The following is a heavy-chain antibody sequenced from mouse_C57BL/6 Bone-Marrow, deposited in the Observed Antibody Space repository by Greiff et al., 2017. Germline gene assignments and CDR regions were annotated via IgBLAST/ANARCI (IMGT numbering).Heavy chain of an antibody. D-gene: IGHD1-1*01. V-gene: IGHV1-42*01. CDR3: ARTDYYGSSYVGVMDY. J-gene: IGHJ4*01. CDR1: GYSFTGYY. Sequence: EVQLQQSGPELVKPGASVKISCKASGYSFTGYYMNWVKQSPEKSLEWIGEINPSTGGTTYNQKFKAKATLTVDKSSSTAYMQLKSLTSEDSAVYYWARTDYYGSSYVGVMDYWGQGTSVTVSS. CDR2: INPSTGGT.